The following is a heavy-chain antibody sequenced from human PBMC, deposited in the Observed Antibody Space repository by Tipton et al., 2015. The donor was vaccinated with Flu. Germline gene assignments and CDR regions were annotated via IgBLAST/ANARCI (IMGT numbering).Heavy chain of an antibody. CDR3: ARPLNYGAYDFDN. Sequence: SLRLSCAVSGFTVSGNYMSWVRQAPGKGLDWVSAIYSGGPTYYADSVKGRFTISRDNSKNTLFLQMNNLTPEDTAVYYCARPLNYGAYDFDNWGQGALVTVSS. CDR1: GFTVSGNY. V-gene: IGHV3-53*05. CDR2: IYSGGPT. J-gene: IGHJ4*02. D-gene: IGHD4-17*01.